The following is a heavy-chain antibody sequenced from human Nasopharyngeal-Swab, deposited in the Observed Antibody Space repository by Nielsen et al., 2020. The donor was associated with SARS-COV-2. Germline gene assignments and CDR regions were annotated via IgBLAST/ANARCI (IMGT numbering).Heavy chain of an antibody. V-gene: IGHV1-18*04. CDR3: TRHFDIVTGYEFFFDY. D-gene: IGHD3-9*01. CDR1: GYNFISYG. J-gene: IGHJ4*02. CDR2: ISTYSGNT. Sequence: ASVKVSCKASGYNFISYGVTWVRQAPGQGLEWMGWISTYSGNTDYAQKFQGRVTMTTDKSTRTVYMELRSLKSDDTAVYYCTRHFDIVTGYEFFFDYWGQGTLVTASS.